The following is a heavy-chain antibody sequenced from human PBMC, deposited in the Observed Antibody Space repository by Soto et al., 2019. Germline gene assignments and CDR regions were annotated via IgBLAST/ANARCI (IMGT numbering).Heavy chain of an antibody. CDR2: ISGSGGST. CDR3: AQAQYSSSSEYFQH. V-gene: IGHV3-23*01. D-gene: IGHD6-13*01. J-gene: IGHJ1*01. Sequence: EVQLLESGGGLVQPGGSLRLSCAASGFTFSSYAMSWVRQAPGKGLEWVSAISGSGGSTYYADSVKGRFTISRDNSKNTLYLQMHSLRAEDTAVYYCAQAQYSSSSEYFQHWGQGTLVTVSS. CDR1: GFTFSSYA.